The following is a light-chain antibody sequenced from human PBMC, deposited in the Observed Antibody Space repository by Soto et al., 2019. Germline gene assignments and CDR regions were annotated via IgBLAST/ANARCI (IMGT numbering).Light chain of an antibody. J-gene: IGKJ4*01. CDR2: AAS. Sequence: DIPMTQSPSSVSASVGDRVTITCRASQGINKLLAWFQQKPGEAPRLLIYAASSLHSGVPSRFSGSGPRTAFTLTISILQPEHFATYYCQQANSFPLPFGGGTKVAIK. CDR1: QGINKL. V-gene: IGKV1-12*01. CDR3: QQANSFPLP.